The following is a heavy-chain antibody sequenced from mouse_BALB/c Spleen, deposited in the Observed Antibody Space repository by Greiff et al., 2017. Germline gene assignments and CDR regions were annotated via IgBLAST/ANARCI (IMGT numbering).Heavy chain of an antibody. CDR3: TRDDGYYYAMDY. D-gene: IGHD1-1*01. V-gene: IGHV5-6-4*01. Sequence: EVQVVESGGGLVKPGGSLKLSCAASGFTFSSYTMSWVRQTPEKRLEWVATISSGGSYTYYPDSVKGRFTISRDNAKNTLYLQMSSLKSEDTAMYYCTRDDGYYYAMDYWGQGTSVTVSS. CDR2: ISSGGSYT. J-gene: IGHJ4*01. CDR1: GFTFSSYT.